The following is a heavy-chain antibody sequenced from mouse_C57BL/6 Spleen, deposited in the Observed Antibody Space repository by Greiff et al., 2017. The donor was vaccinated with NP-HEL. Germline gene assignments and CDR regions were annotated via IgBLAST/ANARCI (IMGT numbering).Heavy chain of an antibody. CDR3: ERYGYDPFDY. Sequence: VQLQQSGPELVKPGASVKISCTASGYSFTDYNMNWVKQSNGKSLEWIGVINPNYGTSSYNQKFKGKATLTVDQSSSKTYMKLNSLTSEDSAVYYCERYGYDPFDYWGKGTTLTVSS. CDR2: INPNYGTS. J-gene: IGHJ2*01. D-gene: IGHD2-2*01. CDR1: GYSFTDYN. V-gene: IGHV1-39*01.